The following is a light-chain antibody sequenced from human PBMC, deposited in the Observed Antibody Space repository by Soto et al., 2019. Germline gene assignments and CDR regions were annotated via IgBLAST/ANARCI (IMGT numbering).Light chain of an antibody. CDR2: GSS. CDR1: QSVSNNY. CDR3: QQYGSSPPYT. V-gene: IGKV3-20*01. J-gene: IGKJ2*01. Sequence: EVVLTQSPGTLSLSPGERATLSCRASQSVSNNYFAWYQQKPGQAPRLLIFGSSDRATGIPDRFSGSGSGTDFTLNISRLEHEDFAVYYCQQYGSSPPYTFGQGTKLEIK.